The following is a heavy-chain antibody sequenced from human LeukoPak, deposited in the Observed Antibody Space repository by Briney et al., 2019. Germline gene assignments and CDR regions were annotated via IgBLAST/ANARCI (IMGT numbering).Heavy chain of an antibody. V-gene: IGHV5-51*01. CDR2: IYPGDSDT. D-gene: IGHD6-6*01. J-gene: IGHJ3*02. Sequence: GESLKISCKGSGYSFTSYWIGWVRQMPGKGLEWMGIIYPGDSDTRYSPSFQGQVTISADKSISTAYLKWSSLKASDTAMYYCARLGVIAARPRNAFDIWGQGTMVTVSS. CDR1: GYSFTSYW. CDR3: ARLGVIAARPRNAFDI.